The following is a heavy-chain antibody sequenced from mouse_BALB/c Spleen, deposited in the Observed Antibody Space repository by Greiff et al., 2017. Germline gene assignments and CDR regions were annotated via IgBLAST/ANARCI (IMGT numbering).Heavy chain of an antibody. CDR1: GFTFSSFG. J-gene: IGHJ4*01. CDR3: ARLKITTVVAEAMDY. CDR2: ISSGSSTI. V-gene: IGHV5-17*02. Sequence: EVQGVESGGGLVQPGGSRKLSCAASGFTFSSFGMHWVRQAPEKGLEWVAYISSGSSTIYYADTVKGRFTISRDNPKNTLFLQMTSLRSEDTAMYYCARLKITTVVAEAMDYWGQGTSVTVSS. D-gene: IGHD1-1*01.